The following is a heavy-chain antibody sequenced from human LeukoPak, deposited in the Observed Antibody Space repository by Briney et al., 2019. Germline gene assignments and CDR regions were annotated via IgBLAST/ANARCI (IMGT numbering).Heavy chain of an antibody. V-gene: IGHV3-30*03. CDR1: GFTFSSYG. CDR2: ISYDGSNK. D-gene: IGHD3-10*01. CDR3: AREGGGGSGSYTCAFDI. Sequence: PGGSLRLSCAASGFTFSSYGMHWVRQAPGKGLEWVAVISYDGSNKYYADSVKGRFTISRDNAKNSLYLQMNSLRAEDTAVYYCAREGGGGSGSYTCAFDIWGQGTMVTVSS. J-gene: IGHJ3*02.